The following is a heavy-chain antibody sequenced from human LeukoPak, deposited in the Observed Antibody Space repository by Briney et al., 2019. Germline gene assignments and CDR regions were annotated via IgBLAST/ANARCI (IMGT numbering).Heavy chain of an antibody. J-gene: IGHJ4*02. CDR3: AKLYRTVVRFESTLDS. V-gene: IGHV1-18*01. Sequence: GASVKVSCKASGYIFSKFGISWVRQAPGQGLEWMGWISTENGDTNYAKEFQGRVTMTAETSTNTAYLEMRGLKYEDTAIYYCAKLYRTVVRFESTLDSWGQGTQVTVSS. CDR2: ISTENGDT. D-gene: IGHD2-15*01. CDR1: GYIFSKFG.